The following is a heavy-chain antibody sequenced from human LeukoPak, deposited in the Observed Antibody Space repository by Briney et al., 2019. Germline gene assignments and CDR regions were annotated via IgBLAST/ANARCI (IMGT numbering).Heavy chain of an antibody. D-gene: IGHD1-26*01. J-gene: IGHJ4*02. V-gene: IGHV3-33*01. CDR2: IWYDGSNK. Sequence: PGGSLRLSCAASGFTFRSHGMHWVRQAPGKGLEWVAFIWYDGSNKYYTDSVKGRFTISRDNSKNTLYLQMNSLRAEDTAVYYCAGDRATSYFDYWGQGALVTISP. CDR1: GFTFRSHG. CDR3: AGDRATSYFDY.